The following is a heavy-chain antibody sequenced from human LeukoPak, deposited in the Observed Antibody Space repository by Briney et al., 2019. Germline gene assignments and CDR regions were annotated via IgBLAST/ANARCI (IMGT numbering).Heavy chain of an antibody. CDR1: GGSISSGDYY. CDR3: ARTRRDGYNPVDY. CDR2: IYYSGST. V-gene: IGHV4-30-4*08. Sequence: PSQTLSLTCAVSGGSISSGDYYWSWIRQPPGKGLEWIGYIYYSGSTYYNPSLKSRVTISVDTSKNQFPLKLSSVTAADTAVYYCARTRRDGYNPVDYWGQGTLVTVSS. D-gene: IGHD5-24*01. J-gene: IGHJ4*02.